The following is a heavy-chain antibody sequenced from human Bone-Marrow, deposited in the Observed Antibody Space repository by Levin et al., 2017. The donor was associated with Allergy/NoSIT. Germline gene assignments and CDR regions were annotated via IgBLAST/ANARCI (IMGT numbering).Heavy chain of an antibody. CDR1: GGSFSGYH. Sequence: SETLSLSCDVYGGSFSGYHWSWIRQPPGKGLEWIGEINHSGSTNYNSSLKSRVTISVDTSKNQFSLKLSSVTAADTAVYYCASGRRFEPFDYWGQGTLVTVSS. J-gene: IGHJ4*02. V-gene: IGHV4-34*01. CDR3: ASGRRFEPFDY. CDR2: INHSGST. D-gene: IGHD3-9*01.